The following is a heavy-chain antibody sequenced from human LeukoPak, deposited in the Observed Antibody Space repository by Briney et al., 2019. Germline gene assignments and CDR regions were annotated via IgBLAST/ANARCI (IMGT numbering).Heavy chain of an antibody. D-gene: IGHD6-13*01. Sequence: SETLSLTCAVYGGSFSGYYWSWIRQPPGKGLEWIGEINHSGSTNYNPSLKSRVTISVDTSKNQFSLKLSSVTAADTAVYYCASGYSSSWNVYWGQGTLVTVSS. J-gene: IGHJ4*02. CDR1: GGSFSGYY. V-gene: IGHV4-34*01. CDR3: ASGYSSSWNVY. CDR2: INHSGST.